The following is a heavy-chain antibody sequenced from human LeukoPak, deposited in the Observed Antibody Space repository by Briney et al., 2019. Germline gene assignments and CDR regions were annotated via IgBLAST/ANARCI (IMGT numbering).Heavy chain of an antibody. J-gene: IGHJ4*02. Sequence: GGSLRLSCAASGFTFSNYGLSWVRQAPGKGLEWVSAISGSGGSTYYADSVKGRFTISRDNSKNTLYLQMNSLRAEDTAVYYCATGGESGGYFDYWGQGTLVTVSS. CDR2: ISGSGGST. D-gene: IGHD7-27*01. V-gene: IGHV3-23*01. CDR3: ATGGESGGYFDY. CDR1: GFTFSNYG.